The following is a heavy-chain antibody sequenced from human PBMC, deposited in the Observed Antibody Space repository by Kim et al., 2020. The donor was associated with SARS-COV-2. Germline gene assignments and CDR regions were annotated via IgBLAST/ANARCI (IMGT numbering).Heavy chain of an antibody. V-gene: IGHV4-39*01. Sequence: SETLSLTCTVSGGSISSSSYYWGWIRQPPGKGLEWIGSIYYSGSTYYNPSLKSRVTISVDTSKNQFSLKLSSVTAADTAVYYCARRLGYSYGSESPHYYDSSGPNYYFDYWGQGILVTVSS. CDR2: IYYSGST. CDR1: GGSISSSSYY. J-gene: IGHJ4*02. CDR3: ARRLGYSYGSESPHYYDSSGPNYYFDY. D-gene: IGHD3-22*01.